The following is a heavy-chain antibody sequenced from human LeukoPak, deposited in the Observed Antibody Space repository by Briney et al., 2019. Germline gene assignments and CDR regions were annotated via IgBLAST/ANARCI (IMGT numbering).Heavy chain of an antibody. CDR3: ATTMVRGVYNWFDP. J-gene: IGHJ5*02. CDR1: GFTFSSYG. Sequence: GGSLRLSCAASGFTFSSYGMSWVRQAPGKGLEWVSAISGSGGSTYYADSVKGRFTISRDNSKNTLYLQMNSPRAEDTAVYYCATTMVRGVYNWFDPWGQGTLVTVSS. D-gene: IGHD3-10*01. V-gene: IGHV3-23*01. CDR2: ISGSGGST.